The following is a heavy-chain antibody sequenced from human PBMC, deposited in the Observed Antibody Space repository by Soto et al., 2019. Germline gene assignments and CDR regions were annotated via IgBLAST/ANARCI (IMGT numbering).Heavy chain of an antibody. CDR3: AAELGFRKLSVV. CDR2: IIPLFGTT. CDR1: GDTFKNCV. J-gene: IGHJ6*02. D-gene: IGHD7-27*01. Sequence: QVQVVQSGVEVRRPGSSVKVSCKASGDTFKNCVISWVRQAPGQGLEWMGGIIPLFGTTDFAQRFQGRLTITTDESTTTAYMELSRLISEDTATYYCAAELGFRKLSVVWGQGTTVIVPS. V-gene: IGHV1-69*01.